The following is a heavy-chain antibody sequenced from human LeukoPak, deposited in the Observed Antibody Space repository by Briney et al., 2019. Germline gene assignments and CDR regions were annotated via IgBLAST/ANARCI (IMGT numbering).Heavy chain of an antibody. V-gene: IGHV1-18*01. Sequence: ASVKVSCKASGYTLTSYGISWVRQAPGQGLEWMGWISAYNGNTNYAQRLQGRVTMTTDTSTSTVYMELRSLRSDDTAVYYCARDKNWKPDYWGQGTLVTVSS. D-gene: IGHD1-1*01. J-gene: IGHJ4*02. CDR3: ARDKNWKPDY. CDR1: GYTLTSYG. CDR2: ISAYNGNT.